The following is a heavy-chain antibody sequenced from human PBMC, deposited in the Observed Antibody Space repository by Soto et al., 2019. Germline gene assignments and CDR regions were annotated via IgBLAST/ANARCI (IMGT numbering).Heavy chain of an antibody. CDR3: ARHISSSSSPLDY. V-gene: IGHV5-10-1*01. J-gene: IGHJ4*02. Sequence: GEPLKISCKGSGYSFTSYGISWVRQMPGKGLEWMGRIDPSDSYTNYSPSFQGHVTISADKSISTAYLQWSSLKASDTAMYYCARHISSSSSPLDYWGQGTLVTVSS. CDR1: GYSFTSYG. D-gene: IGHD6-6*01. CDR2: IDPSDSYT.